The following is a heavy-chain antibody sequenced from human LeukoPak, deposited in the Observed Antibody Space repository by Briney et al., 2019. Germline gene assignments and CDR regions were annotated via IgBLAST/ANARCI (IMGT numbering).Heavy chain of an antibody. CDR1: GGSMSNFY. J-gene: IGHJ4*02. V-gene: IGHV4-59*01. CDR3: ASLTTVTQGYFDS. D-gene: IGHD4-17*01. Sequence: PSETLSLTCTVSGGSMSNFYWSWIRQAPGKGLEWIGDIYYSGTTNYNPSLKSRVTISVDTSKYQFSLMLRSVTAADTAVYYCASLTTVTQGYFDSWGQGTLVTVSS. CDR2: IYYSGTT.